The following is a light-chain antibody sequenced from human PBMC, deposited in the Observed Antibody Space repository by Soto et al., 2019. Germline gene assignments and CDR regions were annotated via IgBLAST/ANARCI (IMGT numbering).Light chain of an antibody. Sequence: QSVLTQPASVSGSPGQSITISCTGTSSDVGSYNYVSWYQQHPGKAPKLMIYEVSNRPSGVSDRFSGSKSGNTASLTISGLQAEDEADYYCSSYTSAYTFVFGTGTKLTVL. CDR2: EVS. CDR1: SSDVGSYNY. CDR3: SSYTSAYTFV. J-gene: IGLJ1*01. V-gene: IGLV2-14*01.